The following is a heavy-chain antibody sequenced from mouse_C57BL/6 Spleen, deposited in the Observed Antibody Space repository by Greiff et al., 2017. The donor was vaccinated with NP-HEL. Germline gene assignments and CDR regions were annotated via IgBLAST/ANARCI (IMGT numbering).Heavy chain of an antibody. D-gene: IGHD2-2*01. J-gene: IGHJ1*03. Sequence: EVKLQQSVAELVRPGASVKLSCTASGFNIKNTYMHWVKQRPEQGLEWIGRIDPANGNTKSAPKFQGKATLTADTTSNTAYLQLGSLTSEDAANYYCAGGLEWYFDVWGTGTTVTVSS. CDR1: GFNIKNTY. V-gene: IGHV14-3*01. CDR2: IDPANGNT. CDR3: AGGLEWYFDV.